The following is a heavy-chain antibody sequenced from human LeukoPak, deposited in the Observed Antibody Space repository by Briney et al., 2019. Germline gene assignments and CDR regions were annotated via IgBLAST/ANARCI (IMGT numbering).Heavy chain of an antibody. Sequence: ADTLSLTCTVSGASISNHYWRWLRQPPGRAVEWIGYISYSGNTNYNPSVKGRILISLDASNYQFSLNLTSVTAADTAVYYCARHGGSYGARSDPWGQGTLVTVSA. V-gene: IGHV4-59*08. J-gene: IGHJ5*02. D-gene: IGHD3-16*01. CDR2: ISYSGNT. CDR3: ARHGGSYGARSDP. CDR1: GASISNHY.